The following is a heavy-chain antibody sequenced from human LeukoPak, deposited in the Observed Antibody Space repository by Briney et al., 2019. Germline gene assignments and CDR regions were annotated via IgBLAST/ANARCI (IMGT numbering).Heavy chain of an antibody. V-gene: IGHV3-30*02. Sequence: GVSLRLSCAASGFTFSSYGMHWVRQAPGKGLEWVAFIRYDGSNKYYADSVKGRFTISRDNSKNTLYLQMNSLRAEDTAAYYCAKVSLEQWLVPYLDYWGQGTLVTVSS. J-gene: IGHJ4*02. D-gene: IGHD6-19*01. CDR3: AKVSLEQWLVPYLDY. CDR1: GFTFSSYG. CDR2: IRYDGSNK.